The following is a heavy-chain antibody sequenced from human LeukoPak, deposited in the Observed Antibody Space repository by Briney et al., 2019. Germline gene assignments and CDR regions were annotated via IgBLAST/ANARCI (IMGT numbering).Heavy chain of an antibody. CDR2: IDASAGSI. CDR1: GLTFSSYA. CDR3: TKALLVDKYWFDP. D-gene: IGHD2-8*02. Sequence: GGSLRLSCAVSGLTFSSYAMYWVRQAPGKGLEWVSSIDASAGSIHYADSVKGRFTISRDNSQSTLYLRMSSLRAKDTAVYYCTKALLVDKYWFDPWGQGTLVTVSS. V-gene: IGHV3-23*01. J-gene: IGHJ5*02.